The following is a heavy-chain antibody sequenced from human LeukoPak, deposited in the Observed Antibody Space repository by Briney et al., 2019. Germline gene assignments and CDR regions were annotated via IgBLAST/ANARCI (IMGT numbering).Heavy chain of an antibody. CDR2: ISWNSGSI. CDR1: GFTFDVYA. D-gene: IGHD6-19*01. CDR3: AKDMMVGSSGWYDY. V-gene: IGHV3-9*01. J-gene: IGHJ4*02. Sequence: GRSLRPSCAASGFTFDVYAMHWVRQAPGKGLEWVSGISWNSGSIGYADSVKGRFTISRDNAKNSLYLQMNSLRAEDTALYYCAKDMMVGSSGWYDYWGQGTLVTVSS.